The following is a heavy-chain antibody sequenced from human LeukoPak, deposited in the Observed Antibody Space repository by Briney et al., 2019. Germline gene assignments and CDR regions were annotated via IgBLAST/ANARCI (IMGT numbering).Heavy chain of an antibody. V-gene: IGHV4-31*03. D-gene: IGHD3-10*01. J-gene: IGHJ5*02. CDR2: IYYSGST. Sequence: SQTLSLTCTVSGDSISSGGYYWSWIRQHPGKGLEWIGYIYYSGSTYYNPSLKSRVTISVDTSKNQFSLKLSSVTAADTAVYYCASGRFGDRAIDPWRQGTLVTVSS. CDR1: GDSISSGGYY. CDR3: ASGRFGDRAIDP.